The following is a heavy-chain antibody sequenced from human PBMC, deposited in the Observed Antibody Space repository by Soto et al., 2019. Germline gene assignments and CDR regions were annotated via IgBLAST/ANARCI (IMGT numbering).Heavy chain of an antibody. CDR1: GGSISSGGYY. CDR3: ARLSDYDSSGYYYYFDY. D-gene: IGHD3-22*01. J-gene: IGHJ4*02. V-gene: IGHV4-31*03. CDR2: IYYSGST. Sequence: SETLSLTCTVSGGSISSGGYYWSWIRQHPGKGLEWIGYIYYSGSTYYNPSLKSRVTISVGTSKNQFSLKLSSVTAADTAVYYCARLSDYDSSGYYYYFDYWGQGTLVTVSS.